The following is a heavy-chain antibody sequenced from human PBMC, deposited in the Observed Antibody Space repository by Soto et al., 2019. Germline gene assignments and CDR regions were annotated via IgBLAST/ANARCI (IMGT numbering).Heavy chain of an antibody. V-gene: IGHV4-39*07. Sequence: SETLSLTCTVSGGSISSGGYYWSWIRQPPGKGLEWIGEINHSGSTNYNPSLKSRVTISVDTSKNQFSLKLSSVTAADTAVYYCARELRYFDWLYTDYWGQGTLVTVSS. J-gene: IGHJ4*02. CDR2: INHSGST. D-gene: IGHD3-9*01. CDR3: ARELRYFDWLYTDY. CDR1: GGSISSGGYY.